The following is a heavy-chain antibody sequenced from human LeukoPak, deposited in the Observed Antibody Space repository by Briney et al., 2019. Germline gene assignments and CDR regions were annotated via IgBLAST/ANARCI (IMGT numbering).Heavy chain of an antibody. CDR2: ISGSGGST. CDR3: ARETTVVPTYYYGMDV. V-gene: IGHV3-23*01. D-gene: IGHD4-23*01. J-gene: IGHJ6*02. CDR1: GFTFSSYA. Sequence: GGSLRLSCAASGFTFSSYAMSWVRQAPGKGLEWVSAISGSGGSTYYADSVKGQFTISRDNSKNTLYLQMNSLRAEDTAVYYCARETTVVPTYYYGMDVWGQGTTVTVSS.